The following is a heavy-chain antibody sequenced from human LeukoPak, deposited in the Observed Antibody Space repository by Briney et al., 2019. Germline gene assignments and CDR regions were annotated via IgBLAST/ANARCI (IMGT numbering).Heavy chain of an antibody. J-gene: IGHJ5*02. V-gene: IGHV1-2*06. Sequence: GGSLRLSCAASGFTFSSYGMHWVRQAPGQGLEWMGRINPNSGGTNYAQKFQGRVTMTRDTSISTAYMELSRLRSDDTAVYYCAIAQPKALGDSSGWSPSFDPWGQGTLVTVSS. CDR2: INPNSGGT. CDR3: AIAQPKALGDSSGWSPSFDP. D-gene: IGHD6-19*01. CDR1: GFTFSSYG.